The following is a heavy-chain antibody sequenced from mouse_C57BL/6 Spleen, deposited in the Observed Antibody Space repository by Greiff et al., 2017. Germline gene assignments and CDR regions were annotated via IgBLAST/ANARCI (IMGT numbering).Heavy chain of an antibody. V-gene: IGHV1-81*01. D-gene: IGHD2-4*01. Sequence: LVESGAELARPGASVKLSCKASGYTFTSYGISWVKQRTGQGLEWIGEIYPRSGNTYYNEKFKGKATLTADKSSRTAYMELRSLTSEDSAVYFCARGNYDGDGWDYWGQGTTLTVSS. J-gene: IGHJ2*01. CDR1: GYTFTSYG. CDR2: IYPRSGNT. CDR3: ARGNYDGDGWDY.